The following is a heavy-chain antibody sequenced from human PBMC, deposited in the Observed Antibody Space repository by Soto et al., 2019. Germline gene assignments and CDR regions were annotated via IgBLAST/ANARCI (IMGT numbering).Heavy chain of an antibody. CDR3: TRHTGYDSSLDY. CDR2: IDPSDSYT. D-gene: IGHD5-12*01. Sequence: PGESLKISCQGSVYTFTGHWISWVRQMPGKGLEWMGRIDPSDSYTDYSPTVQGHVTMSADKSINTAYLQWSSLQASDTAVYYCTRHTGYDSSLDYWGQGTLVTVSS. V-gene: IGHV5-10-1*01. CDR1: VYTFTGHW. J-gene: IGHJ4*02.